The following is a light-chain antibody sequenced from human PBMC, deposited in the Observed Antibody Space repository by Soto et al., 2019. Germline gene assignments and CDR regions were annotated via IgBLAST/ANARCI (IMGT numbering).Light chain of an antibody. Sequence: DIQMTQSPSTLSASVGDRVTITCRASQSVRNWLAWYQVKPGKAPKLLIYDAFRLESGVPARFSGSGSGTEFTLTVNSLQPDDFATYDCQQYNSYLWTFGQGTKVEIK. CDR3: QQYNSYLWT. CDR2: DAF. CDR1: QSVRNW. J-gene: IGKJ1*01. V-gene: IGKV1-5*01.